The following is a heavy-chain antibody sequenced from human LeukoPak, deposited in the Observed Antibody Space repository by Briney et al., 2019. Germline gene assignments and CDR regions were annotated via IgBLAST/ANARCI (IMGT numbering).Heavy chain of an antibody. D-gene: IGHD3-9*01. CDR3: AKDILMWSFDS. J-gene: IGHJ4*02. CDR1: GFTFSRNA. Sequence: GGSLRLSCAASGFTFSRNAMAWVRQAPGKGLEGVAGITYDANTYYVDSVRGRITISRDNSKNTVSLQMSSLRAEDTATYYCAKDILMWSFDSWGQGILVTVSS. V-gene: IGHV3-23*01. CDR2: ITYDANT.